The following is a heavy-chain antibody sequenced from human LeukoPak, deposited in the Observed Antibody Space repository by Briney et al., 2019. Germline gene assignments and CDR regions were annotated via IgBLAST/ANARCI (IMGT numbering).Heavy chain of an antibody. CDR2: IASDGSST. Sequence: GGSLRLSCAASGFTFSSYWMNWVRQAPGKGLVWVSRIASDGSSTTYADSVKGRFSISRDNAKNTLYLQMNSLRVEDTAAYSCARGRPHGNDSWGQGTLVTVSS. J-gene: IGHJ4*02. CDR1: GFTFSSYW. V-gene: IGHV3-74*01. CDR3: ARGRPHGNDS. D-gene: IGHD4-23*01.